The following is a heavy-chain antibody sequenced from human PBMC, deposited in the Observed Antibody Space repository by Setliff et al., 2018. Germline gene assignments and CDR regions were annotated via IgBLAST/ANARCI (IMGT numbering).Heavy chain of an antibody. J-gene: IGHJ4*02. CDR2: INHSGST. CDR1: GGSFSGYY. D-gene: IGHD1-26*01. CDR3: ARVKVVGADFDY. V-gene: IGHV4-34*01. Sequence: SETLSLTCAVYGGSFSGYYWSWVRQPPGKGLEWIGEINHSGSTNYNPSLKSRVTISVDTSKNQFSLKLSSVTAADTAVYYCARVKVVGADFDYWGQGTLVTVSS.